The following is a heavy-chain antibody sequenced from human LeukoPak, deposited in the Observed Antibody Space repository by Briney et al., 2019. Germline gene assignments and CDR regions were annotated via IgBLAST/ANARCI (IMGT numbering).Heavy chain of an antibody. CDR3: ARFGSGRQFHYLDF. D-gene: IGHD3-10*01. CDR2: INQDGSET. V-gene: IGHV3-7*01. J-gene: IGHJ4*02. Sequence: GGSLRLSCEVSGFSFVGHWMTWVRQAPGKGLEWVTNINQDGSETYYVDSVKGRFTISRANPKNSLYLQMNSLRAEDTALYYCARFGSGRQFHYLDFWGQGALVSVSS. CDR1: GFSFVGHW.